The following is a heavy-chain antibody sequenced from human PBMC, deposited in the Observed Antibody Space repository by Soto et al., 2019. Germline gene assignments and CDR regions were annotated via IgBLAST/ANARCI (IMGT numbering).Heavy chain of an antibody. V-gene: IGHV1-69*02. CDR2: IIPILGIP. CDR1: GGTFSTYT. Sequence: QVQLVQSGAEVKKPGSSVKVSCKASGGTFSTYTISWVRQAPGQGLEWMGRIIPILGIPNYAQKFQGRVTIPADKSTSTAYMELSSLRSEDTAVYYCAIHQLEPLYNWFDPWGQGTLVTVSS. J-gene: IGHJ5*02. CDR3: AIHQLEPLYNWFDP. D-gene: IGHD2-2*01.